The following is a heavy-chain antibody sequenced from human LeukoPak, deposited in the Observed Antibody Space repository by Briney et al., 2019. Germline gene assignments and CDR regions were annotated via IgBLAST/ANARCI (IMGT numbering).Heavy chain of an antibody. D-gene: IGHD3-10*01. CDR2: IIPIFGTA. CDR3: ARERGWVRGRKGIFDY. Sequence: GASVKVSCKASGGTFSSYAISWVRQAPGQGLEWMGGIIPIFGTANYAQKFQGRVTITADKSTSTAHMELSSLRSEDTAVYYCARERGWVRGRKGIFDYWGQGTLVTVSS. V-gene: IGHV1-69*06. CDR1: GGTFSSYA. J-gene: IGHJ4*02.